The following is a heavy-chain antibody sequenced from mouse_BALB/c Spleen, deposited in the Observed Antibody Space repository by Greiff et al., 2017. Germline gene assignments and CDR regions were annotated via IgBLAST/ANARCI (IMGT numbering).Heavy chain of an antibody. CDR3: TSPFAY. V-gene: IGHV6-6*02. CDR2: IRLKSNNYAT. CDR1: GFTFSNYW. Sequence: EVQLVESGGGLVQPGGSMKLSCVASGFTFSNYWMNWVRQSPEKGLEWVAEIRLKSNNYATHYAESVKGRFTISRDDSKSSVYLQMNNLRAEDTGIYYCTSPFAYWGQGTLVTVSA. J-gene: IGHJ3*01.